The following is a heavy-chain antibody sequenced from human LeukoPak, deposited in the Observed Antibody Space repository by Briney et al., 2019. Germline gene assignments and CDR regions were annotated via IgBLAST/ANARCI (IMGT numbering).Heavy chain of an antibody. CDR2: IYYSGST. V-gene: IGHV4-59*12. CDR3: ARSTMIVVFDY. CDR1: GGSISSYY. D-gene: IGHD3-22*01. J-gene: IGHJ4*02. Sequence: SETLSLTCTVSGGSISSYYWSWIRQPPGKGLEWIGYIYYSGSTNYNPSLKSRVTISVDTSKNQFSLKLSSVTAADTAVYYCARSTMIVVFDYWGQGTLVTVSS.